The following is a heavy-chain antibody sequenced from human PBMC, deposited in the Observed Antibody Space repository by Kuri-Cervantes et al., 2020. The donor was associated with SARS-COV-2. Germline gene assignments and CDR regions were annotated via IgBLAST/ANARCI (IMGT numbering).Heavy chain of an antibody. Sequence: GGSLRLSCAASGLTFSSYGMSWVRQAPGKGLEWVSAITGSGGSTYYTDPVKGRFTASRDNSKNTLYLQMNGLRAEDTALYYCARDGCLRFEGYYGMDVWGQGTTVTVAS. CDR1: GLTFSSYG. V-gene: IGHV3-23*01. J-gene: IGHJ6*02. CDR3: ARDGCLRFEGYYGMDV. D-gene: IGHD5/OR15-5a*01. CDR2: ITGSGGST.